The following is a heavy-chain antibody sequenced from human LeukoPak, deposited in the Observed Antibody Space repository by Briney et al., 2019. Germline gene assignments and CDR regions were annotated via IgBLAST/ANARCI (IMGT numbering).Heavy chain of an antibody. CDR1: GFTVSSNF. J-gene: IGHJ1*01. V-gene: IGHV3-66*01. CDR2: IYRDGTT. Sequence: GGSLRLSCAVSGFTVSSNFMSWVRQAPGKGLEWVSVIYRDGTTYYAESVEGRFTISRDTSKNTLHLHMKSLRAEDTAVYFCARDWYYDTVPYYVDWGQGTLVTVSS. CDR3: ARDWYYDTVPYYVD. D-gene: IGHD3-22*01.